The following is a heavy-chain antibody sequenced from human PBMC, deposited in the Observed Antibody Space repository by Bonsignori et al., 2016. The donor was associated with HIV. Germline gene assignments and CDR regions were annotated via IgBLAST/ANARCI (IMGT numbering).Heavy chain of an antibody. CDR3: ARLAYGDSGAFDI. J-gene: IGHJ3*02. Sequence: VRQMPGKGLQWMGIIYPGDSDTRYSPSFQGQVTFSVDRSINTAYLQWSSLKASDTAMYFCARLAYGDSGAFDIWGQGTMVTVSS. CDR2: IYPGDSDT. D-gene: IGHD4-17*01. V-gene: IGHV5-51*01.